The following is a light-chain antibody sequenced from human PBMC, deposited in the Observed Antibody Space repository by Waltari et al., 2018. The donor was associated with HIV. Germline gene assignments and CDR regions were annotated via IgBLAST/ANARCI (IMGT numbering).Light chain of an antibody. J-gene: IGKJ4*01. CDR1: QNVDDK. CDR2: HSS. CDR3: QQYHHWPPLT. Sequence: TQSPATISVSPGGRVTVSCRASQNVDDKLAWYQQKPGQSPRLLIYHSSVRAAGVPTRFGGAGSATNFTLTITSLQSEDFALYFRQQYHHWPPLTFGGGSRVELK. V-gene: IGKV3D-15*01.